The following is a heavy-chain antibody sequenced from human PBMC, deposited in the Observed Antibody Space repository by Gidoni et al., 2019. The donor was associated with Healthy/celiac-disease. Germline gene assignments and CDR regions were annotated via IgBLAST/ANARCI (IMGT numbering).Heavy chain of an antibody. Sequence: KFQGRVTMTRNTSISKAYMELRSLRSEDTAVYYCARVRGWRRIAAAGPFDYWGQGTLVTVSS. CDR3: ARVRGWRRIAAAGPFDY. D-gene: IGHD6-13*01. V-gene: IGHV1-8*01. J-gene: IGHJ4*02.